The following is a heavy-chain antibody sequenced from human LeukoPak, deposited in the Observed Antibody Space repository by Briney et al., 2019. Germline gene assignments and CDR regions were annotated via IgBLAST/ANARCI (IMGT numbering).Heavy chain of an antibody. V-gene: IGHV4-61*05. CDR3: ARLYDSSGYYYPFDY. J-gene: IGHJ4*02. CDR1: GGSISSSSYY. CDR2: FYYSGST. Sequence: SETLSLTCTVSGGSISSSSYYWSWIRQPPGKGLEWIGYFYYSGSTNYNPSLKSRVTISVDTSKNHFSLKLSSVTAADTAVYYCARLYDSSGYYYPFDYWGQGTLVTVSS. D-gene: IGHD3-22*01.